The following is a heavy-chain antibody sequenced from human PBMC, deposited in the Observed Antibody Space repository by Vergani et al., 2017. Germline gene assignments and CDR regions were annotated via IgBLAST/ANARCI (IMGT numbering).Heavy chain of an antibody. D-gene: IGHD3-3*01. J-gene: IGHJ4*02. V-gene: IGHV5-10-1*03. CDR1: GYSFTSYW. CDR2: IDPSDSYT. CDR3: ARRSALSGCQEGFDY. Sequence: EVQLVQSGAEVKKPGESLRISCKGSGYSFTSYWISWVRQMPGKGREWMGRIDPSDSYTNDSPSFQGDVTISADKSISTAYLQWSSLKASDTAIYYCARRSALSGCQEGFDYWGQGALVTGSS.